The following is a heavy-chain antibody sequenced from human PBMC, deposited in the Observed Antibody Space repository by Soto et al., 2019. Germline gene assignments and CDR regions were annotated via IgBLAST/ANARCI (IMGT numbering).Heavy chain of an antibody. CDR3: ARYYYDSSGYPHAFDI. CDR1: GGTFVIYA. CDR2: INPVFGTA. J-gene: IGHJ3*02. V-gene: IGHV1-69*01. D-gene: IGHD3-22*01. Sequence: QVHLVQSGAEVRKPGSSVKVSCKASGGTFVIYAFTWVRQAPGQGLEWIGGINPVFGTANNAQKFQGRVTITADVSTNTTYMELSSLRPEDTAVYYCARYYYDSSGYPHAFDIWGQGTLVTVSS.